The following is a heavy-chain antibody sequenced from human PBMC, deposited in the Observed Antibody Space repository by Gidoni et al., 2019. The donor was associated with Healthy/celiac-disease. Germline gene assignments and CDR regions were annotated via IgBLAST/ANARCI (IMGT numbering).Heavy chain of an antibody. J-gene: IGHJ3*01. V-gene: IGHV3-30-3*01. CDR1: GFTFSSYA. CDR3: ARDPCSSTSCYVGL. CDR2: ISYDGSNK. D-gene: IGHD2-2*01. Sequence: QVQLVGSGGGWVQPGRSLTLSCAASGFTFSSYAMHWVRQAPGKGLEWVAVISYDGSNKYYADSVKGRFTISRDNSKNTLYLQMNSLRAEDTAVYYCARDPCSSTSCYVGLWGQGTMVTVSS.